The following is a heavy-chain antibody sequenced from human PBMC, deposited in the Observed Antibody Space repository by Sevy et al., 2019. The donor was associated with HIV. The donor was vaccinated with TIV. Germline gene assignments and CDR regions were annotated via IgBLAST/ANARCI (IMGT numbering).Heavy chain of an antibody. CDR2: IRYDGSNK. CDR1: GFTFSSYG. Sequence: GGSLRLSCAASGFTFSSYGMHWVRQAPGKGLEWVAFIRYDGSNKYYADSVKGRFTISRDNSKNTLDLQMNSLRAEDTAVYYCATPPYSSSFNYYYGMDVWGQGTTVTVSS. D-gene: IGHD6-6*01. V-gene: IGHV3-30*02. J-gene: IGHJ6*02. CDR3: ATPPYSSSFNYYYGMDV.